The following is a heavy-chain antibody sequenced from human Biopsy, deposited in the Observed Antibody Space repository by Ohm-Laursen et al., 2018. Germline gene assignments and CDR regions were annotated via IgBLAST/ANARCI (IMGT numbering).Heavy chain of an antibody. V-gene: IGHV4-34*08. D-gene: IGHD2-15*01. CDR2: INQAGTT. J-gene: IGHJ4*02. Sequence: GTLSLTCAVFGKTFSDYQWSWIRQPPGQGLEWIGQINQAGTTNSNPSLKSRVSISADASKYEFSLTLTSVTAADTAVCLCGNEVHGRDYWGLGAQVTVSS. CDR1: GKTFSDYQ. CDR3: GNEVHGRDY.